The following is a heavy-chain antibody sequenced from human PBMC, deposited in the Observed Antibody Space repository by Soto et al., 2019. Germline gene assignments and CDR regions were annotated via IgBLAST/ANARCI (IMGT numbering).Heavy chain of an antibody. D-gene: IGHD6-6*01. Sequence: PGESLKISCKGSGYSFTSYWIGWVRQMPGKGLEWMGIIYPGDSDTRYSPSFQGQVTISADKSISTAYLQMNSLKTEDTAVYYCTTTGYIAARLPFDYWGQGTLVTVSS. V-gene: IGHV5-51*01. CDR3: TTTGYIAARLPFDY. CDR2: IYPGDSDT. J-gene: IGHJ4*02. CDR1: GYSFTSYW.